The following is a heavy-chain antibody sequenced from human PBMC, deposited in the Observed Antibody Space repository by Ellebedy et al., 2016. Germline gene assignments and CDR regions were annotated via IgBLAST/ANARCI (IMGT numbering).Heavy chain of an antibody. V-gene: IGHV4-59*12. CDR1: GGSISSYY. Sequence: SETLSLTCTVSGGSISSYYWSWIRQPPGKGLEWIGYIYYSGSTNYNPSLKSRVTISVDRSKNQFSLKLSSVTAADTAVYYCARAQDYGSGSHIDYWGQGTLVTVSS. CDR2: IYYSGST. D-gene: IGHD3-10*01. CDR3: ARAQDYGSGSHIDY. J-gene: IGHJ4*02.